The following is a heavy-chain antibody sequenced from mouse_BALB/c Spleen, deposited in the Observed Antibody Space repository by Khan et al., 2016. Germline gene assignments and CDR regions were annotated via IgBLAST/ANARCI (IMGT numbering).Heavy chain of an antibody. J-gene: IGHJ2*01. CDR3: AREAYRYDEYYFDY. CDR2: ISSGGST. Sequence: EVQLQESGGGSVKPGGSLKLSCAVSGFTFSSYVMSWVRQTPEKRLEWVASISSGGSTYYPDSVKGRFTISRDNARNILYLQMSSLRSEDMAMYXCAREAYRYDEYYFDYWGQGTTLTVSA. D-gene: IGHD2-14*01. CDR1: GFTFSSYV. V-gene: IGHV5-6-5*01.